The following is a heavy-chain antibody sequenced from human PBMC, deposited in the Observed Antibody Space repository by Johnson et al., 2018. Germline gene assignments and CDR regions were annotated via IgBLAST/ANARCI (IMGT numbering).Heavy chain of an antibody. Sequence: QVQLVQSGPGLVKPSQTLSLTCAISGDSVSSNSVAWNWIRQSTSRGLEWLGRTYYRSKWYNDYAVSVKSRITINPDTSKNQFSLQLTSVTPEDTAVYSCTRARYYYYYYMDVWGEGTKVTVS. CDR3: TRARYYYYYYMDV. J-gene: IGHJ6*03. CDR1: GDSVSSNSVA. V-gene: IGHV6-1*01. CDR2: TYYRSKWYN.